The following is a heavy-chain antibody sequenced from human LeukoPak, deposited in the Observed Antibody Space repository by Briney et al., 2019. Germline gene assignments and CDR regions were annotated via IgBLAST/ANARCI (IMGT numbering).Heavy chain of an antibody. J-gene: IGHJ4*02. CDR1: GFTFSSYS. D-gene: IGHD2-15*01. CDR2: ISSGSTYI. CDR3: ARDFHLVAANP. V-gene: IGHV3-21*01. Sequence: GGSLRLSCAASGFTFSSYSMNWVPQAPGKGLEWVSSISSGSTYIYYADSVKGRFTISRDNAKNSLYLQMNSLRAEDTAVYYCARDFHLVAANPWGQETLVTVSS.